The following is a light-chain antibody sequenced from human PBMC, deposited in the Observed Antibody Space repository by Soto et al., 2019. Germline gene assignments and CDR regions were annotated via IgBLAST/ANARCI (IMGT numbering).Light chain of an antibody. V-gene: IGKV3-15*01. CDR2: GAS. CDR1: QGIGST. CDR3: QRYNNWPLT. J-gene: IGKJ4*01. Sequence: EIVMTQSAATLSVSPGERATLCCRASQGIGSTLAWYQQKPGQTPRLLIYGASTRATGVPARFSGSGSGTEFTLTINSLQSEDSAVYYCQRYNNWPLTFGGGTKVDI.